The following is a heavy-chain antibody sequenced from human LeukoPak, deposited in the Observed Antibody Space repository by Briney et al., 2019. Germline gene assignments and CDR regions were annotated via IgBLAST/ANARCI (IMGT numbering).Heavy chain of an antibody. J-gene: IGHJ6*03. Sequence: GGSLRLSCAASGFTFRRYAMSWVPQAPGKGLEWVSAIRGSWGSTFYADSVKGRFTISRDNSKTTLYLQMNSLRAEDTAVYYCAKYEGGGGYSYGYGYYYYYMDVWGKGTTVTVSS. CDR1: GFTFRRYA. CDR3: AKYEGGGGYSYGYGYYYYYMDV. V-gene: IGHV3-23*01. D-gene: IGHD5-18*01. CDR2: IRGSWGST.